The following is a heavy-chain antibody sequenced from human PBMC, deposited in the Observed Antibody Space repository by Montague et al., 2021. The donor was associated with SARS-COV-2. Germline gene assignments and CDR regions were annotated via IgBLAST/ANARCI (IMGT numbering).Heavy chain of an antibody. CDR1: GFIFSSYE. CDR2: ISSSGGGSTK. Sequence: SLRLSCAASGFIFSSYEMNWVRQAPGKGLEWISYISSSGGGSTKHYTDSVKGRFTISRDNAKNSLYLHMNSLRVEDTAIYYCARDRDRDDWCGMDVWGQGTTVTVSS. J-gene: IGHJ6*02. V-gene: IGHV3-48*03. D-gene: IGHD2-21*01. CDR3: ARDRDRDDWCGMDV.